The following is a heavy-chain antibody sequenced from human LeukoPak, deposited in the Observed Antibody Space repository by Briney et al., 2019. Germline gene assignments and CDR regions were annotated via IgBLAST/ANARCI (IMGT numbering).Heavy chain of an antibody. CDR2: IYTSGST. Sequence: SQTLSLTCTVSGGSISSGSYYWSWIRQPAGKGLELIGRIYTSGSTNYNPSLKSRVTISVDTSKNQFSLKLSSVTAADTAVYYCARDRGSSGWFDYWGQGTLVTVSS. CDR3: ARDRGSSGWFDY. J-gene: IGHJ4*02. CDR1: GGSISSGSYY. D-gene: IGHD3-10*01. V-gene: IGHV4-61*02.